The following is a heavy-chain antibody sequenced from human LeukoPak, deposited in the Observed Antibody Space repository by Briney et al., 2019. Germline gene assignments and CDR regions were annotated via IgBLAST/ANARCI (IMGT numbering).Heavy chain of an antibody. CDR2: IIPIFGTA. CDR3: ARDRGDILTGLFDY. Sequence: GASVKVSCKASGCTFSSYAISWVRQAPGQGLDWMGGIIPIFGTANYAQKFQGRVTITADESTSTAYMELSSLRSEDTAVYYCARDRGDILTGLFDYWGQGTLVTVSS. J-gene: IGHJ4*02. V-gene: IGHV1-69*13. CDR1: GCTFSSYA. D-gene: IGHD3-9*01.